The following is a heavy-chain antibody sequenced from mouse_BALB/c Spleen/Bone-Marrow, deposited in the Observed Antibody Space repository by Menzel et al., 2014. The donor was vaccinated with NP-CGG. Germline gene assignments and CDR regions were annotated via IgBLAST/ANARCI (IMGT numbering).Heavy chain of an antibody. Sequence: LVESGAELVKPGASVKLPYTASGFNIKDTYIHWVKQRPEQGLEWIGGIDPANGNTKYDPKFQGKATITADTSSNTAYLQLSSLTSEDTAVYYCARDYGRTAWFAYWGQGTLVTVSA. V-gene: IGHV14-3*02. CDR1: GFNIKDTY. D-gene: IGHD1-1*01. CDR3: ARDYGRTAWFAY. J-gene: IGHJ3*01. CDR2: IDPANGNT.